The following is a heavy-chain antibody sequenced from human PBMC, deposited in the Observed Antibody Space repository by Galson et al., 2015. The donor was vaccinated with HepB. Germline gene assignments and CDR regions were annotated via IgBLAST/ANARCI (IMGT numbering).Heavy chain of an antibody. V-gene: IGHV1-18*01. CDR2: ISAYNGNT. J-gene: IGHJ6*02. CDR3: ARDQLVAAGDYYFGMDV. Sequence: SVKVSCKASGGTFSSYAISWVRQAPGQGLEWMGWISAYNGNTNYAQKLQGRVTMTTDTSTSTAYMELRSLRSDDTAVYYCARDQLVAAGDYYFGMDVWGQGTTVTVSS. CDR1: GGTFSSYA. D-gene: IGHD2-2*01.